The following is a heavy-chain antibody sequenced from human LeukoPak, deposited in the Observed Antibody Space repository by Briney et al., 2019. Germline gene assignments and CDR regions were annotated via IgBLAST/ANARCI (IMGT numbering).Heavy chain of an antibody. D-gene: IGHD3-9*01. V-gene: IGHV3-21*01. CDR1: GFTFITKS. CDR3: ARNYYELLTGYYSDPFDL. Sequence: PAGSLRFYGAASGFTFITKSMNWVRQAPGKGLEGGSPISSSSSYLYYTDSVKGRFTIYTDNAKNSMYLQMNTLRTEDTSEYYCARNYYELLTGYYSDPFDLWGQGTMVTVYS. CDR2: ISSSSSYL. J-gene: IGHJ3*01.